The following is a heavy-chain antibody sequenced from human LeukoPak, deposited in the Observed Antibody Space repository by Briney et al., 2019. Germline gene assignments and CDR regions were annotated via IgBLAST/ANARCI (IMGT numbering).Heavy chain of an antibody. CDR2: INLDGSGK. J-gene: IGHJ4*02. CDR1: GFTLSTYW. V-gene: IGHV3-7*01. Sequence: GSLRLSCEASGFTLSTYWMDWVRQVPGKGLDWVANINLDGSGKRYVDSVKGRFTIARDNADNSRSLQMNSLRAEDTAVYYCASWGAGGYSWGQGTLVTVSS. D-gene: IGHD3-16*01. CDR3: ASWGAGGYS.